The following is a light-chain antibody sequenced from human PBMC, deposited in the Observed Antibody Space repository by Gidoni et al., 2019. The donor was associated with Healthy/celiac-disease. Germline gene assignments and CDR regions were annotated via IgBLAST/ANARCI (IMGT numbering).Light chain of an antibody. V-gene: IGKV1-39*01. CDR3: QQSYSTPLT. J-gene: IGKJ4*01. CDR2: AAA. Sequence: DIQMTPSPSSLSASVLDRVTITRRANQSISSYLNWYQQKPGKAPKLLIYAAARMQSGVPSRFSGSGSGTDFTPTISSLQPDDFATYYCQQSYSTPLTFXGXTKVEIK. CDR1: QSISSY.